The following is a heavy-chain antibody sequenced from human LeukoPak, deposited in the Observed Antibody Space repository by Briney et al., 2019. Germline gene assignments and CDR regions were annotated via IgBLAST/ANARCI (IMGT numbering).Heavy chain of an antibody. CDR1: GYTFTSYY. CDR2: INPSGGST. D-gene: IGHD4-11*01. Sequence: ASVKVSCKASGYTFTSYYTHWVRQAPGQGLEWMGIINPSGGSTSYAQKFQGRVTMTRDTSTSTVYMELSSLRSEDTAVYYCARDLQTLYYFDYWGQGTLVTVSS. V-gene: IGHV1-46*01. CDR3: ARDLQTLYYFDY. J-gene: IGHJ4*02.